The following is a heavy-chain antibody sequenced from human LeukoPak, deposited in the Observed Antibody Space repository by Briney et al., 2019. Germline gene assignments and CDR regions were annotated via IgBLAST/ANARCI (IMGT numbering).Heavy chain of an antibody. D-gene: IGHD3-22*01. CDR1: GFTFDDYA. J-gene: IGHJ4*02. V-gene: IGHV3-9*01. CDR2: ISWNSGSI. Sequence: PGRSLRLSCAASGFTFDDYAMHWVRQAPGKGLEWVSGISWNSGSIGYADSVKGRFTISRDNAKNSLYLQMNSLRAEDTALYYCAKDMITYYDSSGSGYWGQGTLVTVSS. CDR3: AKDMITYYDSSGSGY.